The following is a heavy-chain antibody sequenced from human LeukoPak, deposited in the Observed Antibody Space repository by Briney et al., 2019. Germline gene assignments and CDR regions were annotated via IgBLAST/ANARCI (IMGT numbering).Heavy chain of an antibody. V-gene: IGHV3-64*01. J-gene: IGHJ4*02. CDR2: ISSNGGST. Sequence: GGSLRLSCAASGFTFSSYAMHWVRQAPGKGLEYVSAISSNGGSTYYANSVKGRFTISRDNPKNTLYLQMGSLRAEDMAVYYCARDWTLGYWGQGTLATVSS. D-gene: IGHD3/OR15-3a*01. CDR3: ARDWTLGY. CDR1: GFTFSSYA.